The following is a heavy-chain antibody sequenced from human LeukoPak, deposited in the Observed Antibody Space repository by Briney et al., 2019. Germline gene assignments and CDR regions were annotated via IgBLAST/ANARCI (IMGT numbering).Heavy chain of an antibody. CDR1: GGTFSSYS. CDR3: ARAGTYYDFWSGYYNKDY. D-gene: IGHD3-3*01. V-gene: IGHV1-18*01. J-gene: IGHJ4*02. CDR2: ISAYNGNT. Sequence: ASVKVSCKASGGTFSSYSITWVRQAPGQGLEWTGWISAYNGNTNYAQKLQGRVTMTTDTSTSTAYMELRSLRSDDTAVYYCARAGTYYDFWSGYYNKDYWGQGTLVTVSS.